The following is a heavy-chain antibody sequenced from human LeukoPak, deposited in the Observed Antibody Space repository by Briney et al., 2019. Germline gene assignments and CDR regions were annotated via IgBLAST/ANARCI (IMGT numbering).Heavy chain of an antibody. CDR3: ARGLGYCSSTSCHGDY. V-gene: IGHV1-18*01. CDR2: ISAYNGNT. CDR1: GYTFTSYG. D-gene: IGHD2-2*01. Sequence: ASVKVSCKASGYTFTSYGISWVRQAPGQGLEWMGWISAYNGNTNYAQKLQGRVTVTTDTSTSTAYMELRSLRSDDTAVYYCARGLGYCSSTSCHGDYWGQGTLVTVSS. J-gene: IGHJ4*02.